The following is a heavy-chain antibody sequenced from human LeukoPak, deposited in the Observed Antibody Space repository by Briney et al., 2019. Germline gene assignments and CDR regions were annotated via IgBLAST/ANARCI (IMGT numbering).Heavy chain of an antibody. CDR2: IKKDGSEK. CDR1: GFTSSAIW. Sequence: GGSLRLSCVASGFTSSAIWMSWVRRPPGKGLEWVANIKKDGSEKEYVDSVKGRFSIFRDNAKNSVFLQMNSLRAEDTAVYYCAKDGVGATSLDCWGQGTLVTVSS. J-gene: IGHJ4*02. CDR3: AKDGVGATSLDC. V-gene: IGHV3-7*01. D-gene: IGHD1-26*01.